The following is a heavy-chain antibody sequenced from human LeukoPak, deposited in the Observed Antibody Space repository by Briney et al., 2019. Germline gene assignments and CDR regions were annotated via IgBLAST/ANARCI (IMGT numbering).Heavy chain of an antibody. V-gene: IGHV3-30*18. D-gene: IGHD6-13*01. Sequence: GGSLRLSCAASGFTFSSYGMHWVRQAPGKGLEWVAVISYDGSNKYYADSVKGRFTISRDNSKNTLYLQMSSLRAEDTAVYYCAKAASSSWPSYYYGMDVWGQGTTVTVSS. CDR2: ISYDGSNK. CDR1: GFTFSSYG. CDR3: AKAASSSWPSYYYGMDV. J-gene: IGHJ6*02.